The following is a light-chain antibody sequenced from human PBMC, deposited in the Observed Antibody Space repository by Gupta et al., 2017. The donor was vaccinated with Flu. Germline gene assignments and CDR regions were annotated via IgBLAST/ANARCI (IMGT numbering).Light chain of an antibody. J-gene: IGKJ1*01. CDR2: AAS. Sequence: DIQTTQSPSSLSASVGDRVTITCRASQTINSFLNWYQQQPGKAPTLLIYAASSLQGGVPSRFSGSGSGTDFTLTISSLQPEDFATYYCQQNYSTPRTFGQGTKVEIK. CDR3: QQNYSTPRT. V-gene: IGKV1-39*01. CDR1: QTINSF.